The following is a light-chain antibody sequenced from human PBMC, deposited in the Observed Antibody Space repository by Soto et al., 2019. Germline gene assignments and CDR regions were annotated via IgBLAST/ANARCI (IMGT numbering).Light chain of an antibody. J-gene: IGKJ4*01. CDR2: WAS. V-gene: IGKV4-1*01. Sequence: DIVITHSPDSLAVSLGGRATINCKFSLSVLYKSNNKNHLAWYQQKPGQPPQLIIYWASTRESGVPERFSGSGSGTDFTLTISSLEAEDVAFYWCQQYFDVPFTFGGGTKVDIK. CDR3: QQYFDVPFT. CDR1: LSVLYKSNNKNH.